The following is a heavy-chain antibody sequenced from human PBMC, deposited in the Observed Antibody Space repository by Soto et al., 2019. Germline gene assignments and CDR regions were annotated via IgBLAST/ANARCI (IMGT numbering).Heavy chain of an antibody. CDR2: TYYRSKWYN. CDR1: GDSVSSNSAA. Sequence: SQTLSLTCAISGDSVSSNSAAWNWIRQSPSRGLEWLGRTYYRSKWYNDYAVSVKSRITINPDTSKNQFSLQLNSATPEDTAVYYCARGRAYCSSTSCYLGRYYYYYMDVWGKGTTVTVSS. D-gene: IGHD2-2*01. V-gene: IGHV6-1*01. CDR3: ARGRAYCSSTSCYLGRYYYYYMDV. J-gene: IGHJ6*03.